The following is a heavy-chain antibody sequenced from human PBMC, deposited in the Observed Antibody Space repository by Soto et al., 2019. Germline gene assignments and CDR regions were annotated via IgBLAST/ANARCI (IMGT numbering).Heavy chain of an antibody. Sequence: GGSLRLSCAASGFTFSSYAMSWVRQAPGKGLEWVSAISGSGGSTYYADSVKGRFTISRDNSKNTLYLQMNSLRAEDTAVYYDANVVLRSWYPQGYCFALWGQGTLVTVSS. V-gene: IGHV3-23*01. CDR2: ISGSGGST. J-gene: IGHJ5*02. CDR1: GFTFSSYA. CDR3: ANVVLRSWYPQGYCFAL. D-gene: IGHD6-13*01.